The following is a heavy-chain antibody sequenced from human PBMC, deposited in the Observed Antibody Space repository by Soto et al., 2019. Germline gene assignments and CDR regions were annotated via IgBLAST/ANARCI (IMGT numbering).Heavy chain of an antibody. D-gene: IGHD5-18*01. J-gene: IGHJ4*02. CDR3: TSAEYSYAYFRN. V-gene: IGHV3-15*01. Sequence: EVQVVESGGGLVKPGGSLRLSCAASGFTFSNAWMSWVRLAPGKGLEWVGRIKSKTDGGTTDYVAPVKVRFTISRDDSKDTLYLQMNSLKKEDTAVYYCTSAEYSYAYFRNWGQGTLVTVSS. CDR1: GFTFSNAW. CDR2: IKSKTDGGTT.